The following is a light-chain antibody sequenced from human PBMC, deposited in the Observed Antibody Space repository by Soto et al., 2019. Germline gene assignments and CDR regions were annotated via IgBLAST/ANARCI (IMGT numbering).Light chain of an antibody. V-gene: IGKV3-11*01. CDR3: QQRNNWPPSIT. CDR1: QSIRSER. J-gene: IGKJ5*01. Sequence: EIVLTQSPDTLSLSPGERATLSFRASQSIRSERLAWYQQKPGQAPRLVIFDASNRASGMPERFSGGGSGTDFTLTISSLEPEDFAVYYCQQRNNWPPSITFGPGTRLEIK. CDR2: DAS.